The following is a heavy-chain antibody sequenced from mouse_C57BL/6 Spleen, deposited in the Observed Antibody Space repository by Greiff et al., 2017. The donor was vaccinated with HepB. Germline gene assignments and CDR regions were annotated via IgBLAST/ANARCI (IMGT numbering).Heavy chain of an antibody. Sequence: QVQLQQSGAELMKPGASVKLSCKATGYTFTGYWIEWVKQRPGHGLEWRRERLPGSGSTNYNEKFKGKATFTADTSSNTAYMQLSSLTTEDSAIYYCARWGNYDLYYFDYWGQGTTLTVSS. CDR3: ARWGNYDLYYFDY. CDR1: GYTFTGYW. V-gene: IGHV1-9*01. D-gene: IGHD2-1*01. J-gene: IGHJ2*01. CDR2: RLPGSGST.